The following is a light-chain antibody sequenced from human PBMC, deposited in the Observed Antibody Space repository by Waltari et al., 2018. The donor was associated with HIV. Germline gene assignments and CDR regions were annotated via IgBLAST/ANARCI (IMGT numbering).Light chain of an antibody. Sequence: QSVLTQPPSASGTPGQRVTISCSGSTPNIGSSSVNWYQQFSRAAPKLLIFADGQRPSRVPDRFSGYKSGTSASLASSGLQAEDEADYYCSTWDDRLNGVVFGGGTRLTVV. CDR1: TPNIGSSS. CDR2: ADG. J-gene: IGLJ3*02. CDR3: STWDDRLNGVV. V-gene: IGLV1-44*01.